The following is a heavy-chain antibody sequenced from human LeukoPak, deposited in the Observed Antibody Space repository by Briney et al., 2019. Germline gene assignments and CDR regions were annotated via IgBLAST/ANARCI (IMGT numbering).Heavy chain of an antibody. J-gene: IGHJ6*02. CDR1: GYTLTSYD. CDR2: MNPNSGNT. D-gene: IGHD6-19*01. Sequence: ASVKVSCKASGYTLTSYDINWVRQATGQGLEWMGWMNPNSGNTGYAQKFQGRVTMTRNTSISTAYMELSSLRSEDTAVYYCAIVLHAVAGTRVAHYYYGMDVWGQGTTVTVSS. V-gene: IGHV1-8*01. CDR3: AIVLHAVAGTRVAHYYYGMDV.